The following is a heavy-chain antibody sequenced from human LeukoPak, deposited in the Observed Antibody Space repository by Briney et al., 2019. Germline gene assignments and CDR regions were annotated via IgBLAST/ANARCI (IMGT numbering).Heavy chain of an antibody. V-gene: IGHV3-43*02. D-gene: IGHD3-22*01. CDR3: AKDIHERGYPDY. Sequence: GGSLRLSCAASGFSFDDYAMHWVRQAPGKGLEWVSLISGDGGRIFYADSVKGRFTISRDNSKNSLYLQMNSLRTEDTALYYCAKDIHERGYPDYWGQGTLVTVSS. J-gene: IGHJ4*02. CDR2: ISGDGGRI. CDR1: GFSFDDYA.